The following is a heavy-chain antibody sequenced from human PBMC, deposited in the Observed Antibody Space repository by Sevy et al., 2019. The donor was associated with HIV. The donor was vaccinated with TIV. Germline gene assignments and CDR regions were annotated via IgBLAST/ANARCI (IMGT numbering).Heavy chain of an antibody. CDR3: ARAPSGSQGPGQYFQH. CDR2: ISGYNGDT. CDR1: GYTFNSYV. Sequence: ASVKVSCKASGYTFNSYVITWVRQAPGQGLEWMGKISGYNGDTKYGQKFQGRVTMTTDPSTSTAYMELRSLKSDDTAAYYCARAPSGSQGPGQYFQHWGQGTLVTVSS. V-gene: IGHV1-18*01. D-gene: IGHD1-26*01. J-gene: IGHJ1*01.